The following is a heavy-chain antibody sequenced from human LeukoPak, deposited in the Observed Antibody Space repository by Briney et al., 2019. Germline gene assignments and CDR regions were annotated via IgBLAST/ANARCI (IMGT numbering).Heavy chain of an antibody. CDR3: ARDEI. D-gene: IGHD5-24*01. J-gene: IGHJ4*02. Sequence: SETLSLTCTVSGASIPSSYYWSWIRQPPGKGLEGIGYLYYSGSTNYNPSLKNRVTISVDTSKNQFSLKLSSLTAADTAVYYCARDEIWGQGTLVTVSS. V-gene: IGHV4-59*01. CDR2: LYYSGST. CDR1: GASIPSSYY.